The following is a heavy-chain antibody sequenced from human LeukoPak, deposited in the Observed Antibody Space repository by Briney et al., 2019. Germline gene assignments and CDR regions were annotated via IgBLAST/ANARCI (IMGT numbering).Heavy chain of an antibody. Sequence: GESLKISCKASGYTFTNYWIGWVRQMPGKGLEWMGIIYPGDSDTRYSPSFQGQVTISADKSISTAYLQWSSLKASDTAMYYCARQPHQIAAAGLPPFDYWGQGTLVTVSS. CDR1: GYTFTNYW. CDR3: ARQPHQIAAAGLPPFDY. CDR2: IYPGDSDT. J-gene: IGHJ4*02. D-gene: IGHD6-13*01. V-gene: IGHV5-51*01.